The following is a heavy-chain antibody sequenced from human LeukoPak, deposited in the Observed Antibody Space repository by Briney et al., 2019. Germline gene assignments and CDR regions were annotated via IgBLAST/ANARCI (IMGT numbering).Heavy chain of an antibody. CDR1: GFTFSTHD. CDR2: ISSSSSTI. V-gene: IGHV3-48*01. Sequence: GGSLRLSCAASGFTFSTHDLNWVRQAPGKGLEWVSYISSSSSTIYYADSVKGRFTISRDNAKNSLYLQMNSLRAEDTAVYYCARVYDFWSGYYTPGYFDYWGQGTLVTVSS. D-gene: IGHD3-3*01. CDR3: ARVYDFWSGYYTPGYFDY. J-gene: IGHJ4*02.